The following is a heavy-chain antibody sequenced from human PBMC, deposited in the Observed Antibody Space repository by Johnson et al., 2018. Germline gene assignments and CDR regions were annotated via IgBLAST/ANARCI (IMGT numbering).Heavy chain of an antibody. CDR2: ISSSSSTI. Sequence: VQLVQSGGGLVQPGRSLRLSCAASGFTFSSYSMNWVRQAPGKGLEWVSYISSSSSTIYYADSVKGRFTIARDNAKNTLYLQMNRLRAEDTAVYYCARDGFEGDYGGYDACDIWGQGTMVTVSS. CDR1: GFTFSSYS. J-gene: IGHJ3*02. D-gene: IGHD4-23*01. CDR3: ARDGFEGDYGGYDACDI. V-gene: IGHV3-48*01.